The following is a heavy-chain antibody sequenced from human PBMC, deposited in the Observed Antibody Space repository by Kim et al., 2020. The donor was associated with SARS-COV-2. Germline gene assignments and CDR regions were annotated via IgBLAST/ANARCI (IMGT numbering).Heavy chain of an antibody. Sequence: SETLSLTCTVSGGSISSYYWSWIRQPPGKGLEWIGYIYYSGSTNYNPSLKSRVTISVDTSKNQFSLKLSSVTAADTAVYYCARAYNLKGWLPSPYYYYYYMDVWGKGTTVTVSS. CDR2: IYYSGST. V-gene: IGHV4-59*01. CDR1: GGSISSYY. D-gene: IGHD3-22*01. J-gene: IGHJ6*03. CDR3: ARAYNLKGWLPSPYYYYYYMDV.